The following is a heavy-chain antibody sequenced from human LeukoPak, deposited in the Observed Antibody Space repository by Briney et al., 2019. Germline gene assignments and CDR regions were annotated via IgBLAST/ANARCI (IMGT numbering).Heavy chain of an antibody. Sequence: GCLRLSCESSPFIFSGHWMNLVRQTPEERLEWVSSIKEDGSERQYVDSVKGRFSISRDNTKGSLFLQLNSLRAEDTAVYYCARDQMGENYYYYGMDVWSQGTTVTVSS. V-gene: IGHV3-7*03. J-gene: IGHJ6*02. CDR1: PFIFSGHW. CDR2: IKEDGSER. D-gene: IGHD1-26*01. CDR3: ARDQMGENYYYYGMDV.